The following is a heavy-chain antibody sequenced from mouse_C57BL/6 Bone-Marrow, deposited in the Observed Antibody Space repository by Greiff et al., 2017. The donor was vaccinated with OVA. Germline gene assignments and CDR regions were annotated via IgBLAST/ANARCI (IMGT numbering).Heavy chain of an antibody. J-gene: IGHJ2*01. CDR1: GYAFSSSW. V-gene: IGHV1-82*01. D-gene: IGHD3-2*01. CDR3: AREETAHY. Sequence: QVHVKQSGPELVKPGASVKISCKASGYAFSSSWMNWVKQRPGKGLEWIGRIYPGDGDTNYNGKFKGKATLTADKSSSTAYMQLSSLTSEDSAVYFCAREETAHYWGQGTTLTVSS. CDR2: IYPGDGDT.